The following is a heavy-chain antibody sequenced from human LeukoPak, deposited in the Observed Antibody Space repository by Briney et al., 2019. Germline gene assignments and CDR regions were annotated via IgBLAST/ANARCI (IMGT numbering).Heavy chain of an antibody. D-gene: IGHD3-3*01. V-gene: IGHV4-39*01. CDR1: GGSISSSGYY. J-gene: IGHJ4*02. CDR3: ARRCAGDFGSGYHGVH. Sequence: PSETLSLTCTVSGGSISSSGYYWGWIRQPPGKGLEWIGHSYYSGSTYYNPSLKSRVTISVDMSKKQFSLKQSSVTAADTAVYYCARRCAGDFGSGYHGVHWGQGTLVTVSS. CDR2: SYYSGST.